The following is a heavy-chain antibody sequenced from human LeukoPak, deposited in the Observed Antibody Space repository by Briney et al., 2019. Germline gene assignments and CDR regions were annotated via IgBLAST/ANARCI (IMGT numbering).Heavy chain of an antibody. CDR3: ASRVKYSSGWYTKDMII. CDR1: GFTFSSYW. J-gene: IGHJ3*02. D-gene: IGHD6-19*01. CDR2: INSDGSST. V-gene: IGHV3-74*01. Sequence: GGSLRLSCAASGFTFSSYWMHWVRQAPGKGLVWVSRINSDGSSTSYADSVKGRFTISRDNAKNTLYLQMNSLRAEDTAVYYCASRVKYSSGWYTKDMIIWGQGTMVTVSS.